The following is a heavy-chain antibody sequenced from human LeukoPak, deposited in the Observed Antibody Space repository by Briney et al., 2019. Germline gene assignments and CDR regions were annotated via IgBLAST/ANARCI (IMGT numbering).Heavy chain of an antibody. CDR1: GFTFSNYE. CDR3: ARSGVPNGMDV. CDR2: ISSSGRTI. Sequence: GGSLRLSCAASGFTFSNYEMNWVRQAPGKGLEWVSYISSSGRTIYYADSVKGRFTISRDNAKNSLYLQMNSLRAEDTAVYYCARSGVPNGMDVWGQGTTVTVSS. V-gene: IGHV3-48*03. J-gene: IGHJ6*02. D-gene: IGHD2-8*01.